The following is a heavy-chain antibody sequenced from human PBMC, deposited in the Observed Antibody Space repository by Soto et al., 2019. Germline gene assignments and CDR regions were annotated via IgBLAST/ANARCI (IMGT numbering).Heavy chain of an antibody. Sequence: EVRLLESGGGLVQPGGSLRLSCAASGFTFSNYAMSWVRQAPGKGLEGVSSISGGSNSTYYADSVKGRFAISRDNSNNPPILQMNGLRAEDTTVYYWAKDWKDFGDYRTPFDCWGRGTVVTVSS. J-gene: IGHJ4*02. V-gene: IGHV3-23*01. D-gene: IGHD3-10*01. CDR2: ISGGSNST. CDR1: GFTFSNYA. CDR3: AKDWKDFGDYRTPFDC.